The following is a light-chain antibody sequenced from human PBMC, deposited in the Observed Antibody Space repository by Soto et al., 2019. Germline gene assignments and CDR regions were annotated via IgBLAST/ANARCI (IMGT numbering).Light chain of an antibody. V-gene: IGKV3-20*01. J-gene: IGKJ2*01. CDR2: GAS. CDR3: QQYGSSPWA. CDR1: QSVSSSY. Sequence: EIVLTQSPGTLSLSPGERATLSCRASQSVSSSYLAWYQQKPGQAPRLLMYGASSRATGIPDWFSGSGSGTDFTLTISRLEPEDFAVYYCQQYGSSPWAFGQGTKLEIK.